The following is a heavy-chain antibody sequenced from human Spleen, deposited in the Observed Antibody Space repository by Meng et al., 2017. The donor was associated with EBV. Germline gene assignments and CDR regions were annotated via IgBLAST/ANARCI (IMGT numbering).Heavy chain of an antibody. D-gene: IGHD5-12*01. V-gene: IGHV1-18*01. CDR2: INVNNGNT. Sequence: QVQLLWAGAEVKTPGSSVKVSGKASGGTFSTYAISWVRQAPGQGLEWMGWINVNNGNTDFAQKFQDRVTMTTDISTSTAYMELRSLRSDDTAVYYCARVRDYIRTFSYTYNWFDPWGRGTLVTVSS. CDR3: ARVRDYIRTFSYTYNWFDP. J-gene: IGHJ5*02. CDR1: GGTFSTYA.